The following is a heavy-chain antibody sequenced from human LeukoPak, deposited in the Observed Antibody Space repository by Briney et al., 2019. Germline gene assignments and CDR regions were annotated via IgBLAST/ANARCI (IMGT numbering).Heavy chain of an antibody. D-gene: IGHD3-10*01. Sequence: PPETLSLTCTVSGGSISSHYYWIWIRQPPGKGLEWVGSIYYSGSTYYNPSLKSRVTISVDTSKNQFSLKLNSLTAAETAVYYCARQYGSGSSYTPVVDLWGQGTLVTVSS. CDR3: ARQYGSGSSYTPVVDL. V-gene: IGHV4-39*01. CDR2: IYYSGST. J-gene: IGHJ4*02. CDR1: GGSISSHYY.